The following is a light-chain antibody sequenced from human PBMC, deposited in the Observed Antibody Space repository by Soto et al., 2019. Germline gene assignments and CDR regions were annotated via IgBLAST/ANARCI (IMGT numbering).Light chain of an antibody. Sequence: EVVMRQSPATLTVSPGEGATLSCRASQGIGDTLAWYQHKPGQTPRLLIYAASSRATGSPDRFSGGGSGTDFTLTISRLEPEDFAVYYCQQYGYSPITFGQGARPEI. V-gene: IGKV3-20*01. CDR3: QQYGYSPIT. CDR1: QGIGDT. CDR2: AAS. J-gene: IGKJ5*01.